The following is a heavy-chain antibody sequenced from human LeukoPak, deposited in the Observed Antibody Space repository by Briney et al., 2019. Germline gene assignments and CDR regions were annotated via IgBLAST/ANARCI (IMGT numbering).Heavy chain of an antibody. D-gene: IGHD3-22*01. Sequence: SETLSLTCAVYGGPFSAYYWRWIRQPPGKGLEWIGEINHSGSTNYNPSLTSRVTPSAETAKKQSSHKLSSVTAADTALYYCARSMRTMIVVVMGGNWFDPWGQGTLVTVSS. J-gene: IGHJ5*02. V-gene: IGHV4-34*01. CDR1: GGPFSAYY. CDR3: ARSMRTMIVVVMGGNWFDP. CDR2: INHSGST.